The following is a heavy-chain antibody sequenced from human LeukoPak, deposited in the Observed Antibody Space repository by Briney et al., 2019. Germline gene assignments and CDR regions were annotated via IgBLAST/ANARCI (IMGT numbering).Heavy chain of an antibody. V-gene: IGHV3-9*03. Sequence: GRSLRLSCAASGFTFDDYAMHWVRQAPGKGLEWVSGISWNSGSIGYADSVKGRFTISRDNAKNSLYLQMNSLRAEDMALYYCAKDGTHYDSSGYYSHLDYWGQGRLVTVSS. J-gene: IGHJ4*02. CDR1: GFTFDDYA. CDR3: AKDGTHYDSSGYYSHLDY. D-gene: IGHD3-22*01. CDR2: ISWNSGSI.